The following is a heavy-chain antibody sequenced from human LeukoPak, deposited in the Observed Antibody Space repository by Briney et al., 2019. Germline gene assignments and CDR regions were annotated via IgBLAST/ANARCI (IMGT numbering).Heavy chain of an antibody. Sequence: SETLSLTCIVSGGSISSYYWSWLRQPAGKGMEWIGRIYTSGSTNYKPSLKSRVTMSVDTSKNQFSLKLSSVTAADTAVYYCASSVVPYGSGSYGEFVFDYWGQGTLVTVSS. CDR2: IYTSGST. D-gene: IGHD3-10*01. CDR1: GGSISSYY. V-gene: IGHV4-4*07. CDR3: ASSVVPYGSGSYGEFVFDY. J-gene: IGHJ4*02.